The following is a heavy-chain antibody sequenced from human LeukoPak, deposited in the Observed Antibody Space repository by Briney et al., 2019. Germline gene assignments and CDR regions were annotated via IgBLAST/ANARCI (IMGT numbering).Heavy chain of an antibody. J-gene: IGHJ3*02. CDR2: INHSGST. D-gene: IGHD6-13*01. CDR3: ARIVIAAALNAFDI. CDR1: GGSFSGYY. Sequence: SETLSLTCAVYGGSFSGYYWSWIRQPPGKGLEWIGEINHSGSTNYNPSLKSRVTISVDTSKNQFSLKLSSVTAADTAVYYCARIVIAAALNAFDIWGQGTMVTVSS. V-gene: IGHV4-34*01.